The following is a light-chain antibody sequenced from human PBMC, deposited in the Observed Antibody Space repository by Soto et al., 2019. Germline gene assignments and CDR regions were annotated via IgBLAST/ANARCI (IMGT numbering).Light chain of an antibody. Sequence: QSALTQPPSASGSPGQSVTISCTGTSSDVGGYNYVSWYQQHPGKAPKLIIYEVTTRPSGVPDRFSGSKSGNTASLTVSGLHAEDEADYYCSSYAGSNTVIFGGGTKLTVL. CDR3: SSYAGSNTVI. CDR2: EVT. CDR1: SSDVGGYNY. J-gene: IGLJ2*01. V-gene: IGLV2-8*01.